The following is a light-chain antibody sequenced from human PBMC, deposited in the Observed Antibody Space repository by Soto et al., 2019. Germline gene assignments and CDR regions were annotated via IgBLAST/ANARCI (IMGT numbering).Light chain of an antibody. J-gene: IGKJ4*01. V-gene: IGKV3-11*01. CDR3: QQRSNWPLT. CDR1: QSVSRY. Sequence: EIVLKQSPGTLSLSPGERATLSCRASQSVSRYLAWYQQKPGQAPRVLIYDASNRATGIPARFSGSGSGTDFTLTISSLEPEDFAVYHCQQRSNWPLTFGRGTKVDIK. CDR2: DAS.